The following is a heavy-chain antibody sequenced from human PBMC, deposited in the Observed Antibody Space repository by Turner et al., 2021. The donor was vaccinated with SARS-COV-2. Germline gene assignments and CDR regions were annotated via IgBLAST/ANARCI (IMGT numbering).Heavy chain of an antibody. CDR3: ARAAQLTVWFDP. V-gene: IGHV1-8*01. Sequence: QEQLVQSGAEVKKPGASVKVSCQASGYTFTSYDINWVRQGTGQGLEWMGWMNPSSGNTGYAQQFQGRVTMTRNTSISTAYMELSSLRSEDTAVYYCARAAQLTVWFDPWGQGALVTVSS. CDR2: MNPSSGNT. CDR1: GYTFTSYD. D-gene: IGHD3-9*01. J-gene: IGHJ5*02.